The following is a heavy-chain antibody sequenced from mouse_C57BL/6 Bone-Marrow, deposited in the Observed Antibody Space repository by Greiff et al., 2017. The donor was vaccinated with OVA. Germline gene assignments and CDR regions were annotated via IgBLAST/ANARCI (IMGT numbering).Heavy chain of an antibody. V-gene: IGHV5-17*01. J-gene: IGHJ4*01. CDR1: GFTFSDYG. Sequence: EVMLVESGAGLVKPGGSLKLSCAASGFTFSDYGMHWVRQAPEKGLEWVAYISSGSSNIYYADPVKGRFTISRDNAKNTLFLQMTSLRSEDTAMYYCARILGDYYAMDYWGQGTSVTVSS. CDR3: ARILGDYYAMDY. D-gene: IGHD3-1*01. CDR2: ISSGSSNI.